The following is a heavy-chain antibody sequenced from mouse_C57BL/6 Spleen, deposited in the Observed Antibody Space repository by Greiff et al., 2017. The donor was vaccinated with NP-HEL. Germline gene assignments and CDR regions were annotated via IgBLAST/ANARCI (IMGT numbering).Heavy chain of an antibody. CDR3: ERYNWDWYFYV. V-gene: IGHV7-3*01. Sequence: EVQGVESGGGLVQPGGSLSLSCAASGFTFTDYYMSWVRQPPGKALEWLGFIRNNANGYTTEYSASVKGLFTIPRDNSQSILYLQMNALRAEDSATYYYERYNWDWYFYVWGTGTTVTVSS. CDR2: IRNNANGYTT. CDR1: GFTFTDYY. D-gene: IGHD4-1*01. J-gene: IGHJ1*03.